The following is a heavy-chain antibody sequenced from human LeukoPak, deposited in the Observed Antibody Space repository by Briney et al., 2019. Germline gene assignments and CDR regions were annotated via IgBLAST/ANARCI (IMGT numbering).Heavy chain of an antibody. CDR1: GINFADYA. Sequence: SGGSLRLSCVVSGINFADYAMHWVRQPPGKGLEWVSLISADGGSTFSADSVKGRFSISRDNSKNSLYLQMNSLRSEDTAMYYCAKESGEFDYWGQGTLVAVSS. V-gene: IGHV3-43*02. CDR3: AKESGEFDY. J-gene: IGHJ4*02. D-gene: IGHD1-1*01. CDR2: ISADGGST.